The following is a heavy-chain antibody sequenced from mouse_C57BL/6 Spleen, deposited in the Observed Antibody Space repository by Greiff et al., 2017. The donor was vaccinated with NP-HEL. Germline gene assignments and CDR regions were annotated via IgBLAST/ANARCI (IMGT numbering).Heavy chain of an antibody. D-gene: IGHD1-1*01. CDR1: GFSLTSYG. J-gene: IGHJ3*01. CDR3: ASDYYGSSPWFAY. V-gene: IGHV2-2*01. CDR2: IWSGGST. Sequence: VQVVESGPGLVQPSQSLSITCTVSGFSLTSYGVHWVRQSPGKGLEWLGVIWSGGSTDYNAAFISRLSISKDNSKSQVFFKMNSLQADDTAIYYCASDYYGSSPWFAYWGQGTLVTVSA.